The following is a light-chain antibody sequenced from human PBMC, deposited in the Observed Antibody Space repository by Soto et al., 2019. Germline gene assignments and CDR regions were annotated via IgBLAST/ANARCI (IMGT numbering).Light chain of an antibody. J-gene: IGKJ1*01. CDR3: QQYNNWPRT. CDR2: DAS. V-gene: IGKV1-5*01. Sequence: DIQMTQSPSTLSASVGDRVTITYRASQSISSWLAWYQQKPGKAPKLLIYDASSLESGVPSRFSGSGSGTEFTLTISSLQSEDFAVYYCQQYNNWPRTFGQGTKVDI. CDR1: QSISSW.